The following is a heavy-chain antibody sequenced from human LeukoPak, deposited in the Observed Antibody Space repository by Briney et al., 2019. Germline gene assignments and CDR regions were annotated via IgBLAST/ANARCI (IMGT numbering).Heavy chain of an antibody. CDR1: GFTFSTYA. Sequence: PGGSLRLSCAASGFTFSTYAMTWVRQTPGKGLEWVSTISGSGGATYYAASVKGRFTVSRDNSKNNLFLQMNSLRADDTAVYYCVKVASTVTTVNWFDPWGQGILVSVSS. J-gene: IGHJ5*02. CDR2: ISGSGGAT. V-gene: IGHV3-23*01. D-gene: IGHD4-4*01. CDR3: VKVASTVTTVNWFDP.